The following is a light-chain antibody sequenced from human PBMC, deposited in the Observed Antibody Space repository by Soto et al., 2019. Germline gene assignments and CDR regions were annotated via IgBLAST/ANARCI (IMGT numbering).Light chain of an antibody. CDR3: SSYTSSSTVL. CDR2: DVT. J-gene: IGLJ3*02. V-gene: IGLV2-14*01. Sequence: QSALTQPASVSGSPGQSVTISCSGSSSDVGAYNYVSWYQRHPGKAPKLMIYDVTNRPSGVSNRFSGSKSGNTASLTISGLKAEDEADYFCSSYTSSSTVLFGGGTKLTVL. CDR1: SSDVGAYNY.